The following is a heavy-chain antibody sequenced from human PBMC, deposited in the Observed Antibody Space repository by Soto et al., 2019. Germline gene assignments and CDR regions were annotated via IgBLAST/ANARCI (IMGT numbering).Heavy chain of an antibody. V-gene: IGHV3-33*01. J-gene: IGHJ4*02. D-gene: IGHD7-27*01. Sequence: QVQLVESGGGVVQPGRSLRLSCAASGFTFSRYGMHWVRQAPGKGLEWVAVIWYDGSNNYYADSVEGRFTISRDNSKNAMYLPINSVRAEDTAVYYCAGSGSYWGLDYWGQGTLVTVS. CDR2: IWYDGSNN. CDR3: AGSGSYWGLDY. CDR1: GFTFSRYG.